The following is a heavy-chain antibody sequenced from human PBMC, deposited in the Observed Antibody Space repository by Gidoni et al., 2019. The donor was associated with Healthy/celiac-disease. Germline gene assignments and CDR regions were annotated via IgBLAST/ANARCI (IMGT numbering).Heavy chain of an antibody. D-gene: IGHD2-15*01. V-gene: IGHV3-30*18. CDR2: ISYDGSNK. CDR3: AKDHAGCSGGSCYSAFDY. CDR1: GFTFSRYG. Sequence: QVQLVESGGGVVQPGRSLRLSCAASGFTFSRYGMHWVRQAPGKGLEWVAVISYDGSNKYYADSVKGRFTISRDNSKNTLYLQMNSLRAEDTAVYYCAKDHAGCSGGSCYSAFDYWGQGTLVTVSS. J-gene: IGHJ4*02.